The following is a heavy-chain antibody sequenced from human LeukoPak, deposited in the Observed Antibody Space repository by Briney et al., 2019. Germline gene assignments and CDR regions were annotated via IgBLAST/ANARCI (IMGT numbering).Heavy chain of an antibody. CDR3: AKAFFSGSGGNHKHFDS. Sequence: PGGSLRLSCAASGFTFSNFAMSYVRQAPGKGLEWVSAMSSVTYYADSVKGRFTISRDDSKSTLFLQMNSLRAEDTAVYYCAKAFFSGSGGNHKHFDSWGQGTLVTVSS. V-gene: IGHV3-23*01. CDR2: MSSVT. D-gene: IGHD3-10*01. CDR1: GFTFSNFA. J-gene: IGHJ4*02.